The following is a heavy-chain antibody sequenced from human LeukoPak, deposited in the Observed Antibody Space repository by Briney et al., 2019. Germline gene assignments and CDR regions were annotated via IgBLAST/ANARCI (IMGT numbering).Heavy chain of an antibody. CDR1: GFTVSSNY. D-gene: IGHD3-10*01. V-gene: IGHV3-53*01. J-gene: IGHJ4*02. CDR2: FYSGGTT. CDR3: ARDSYYGSGSYYRYTFDY. Sequence: PGGSLRLSCAASGFTVSSNYMSWVRQAPGKGLEWVSVFYSGGTTYYADSVKGRFTISRDNSKNTLYLQKNSLRAEDTAVYYCARDSYYGSGSYYRYTFDYWGQGTLVTVSS.